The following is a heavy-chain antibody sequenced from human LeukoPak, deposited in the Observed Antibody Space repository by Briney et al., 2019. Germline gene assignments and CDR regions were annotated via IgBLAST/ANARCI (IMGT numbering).Heavy chain of an antibody. Sequence: SETLSLTCAVYSGSFSGYYWSWIRQPPGKGLEWIGEINHSGSTNYNPSLKSRVTISLDTSKNQFSLTLTSATAADTAVYYCARGCSIAAAGTCCFDYWGQGTLVTVSS. CDR1: SGSFSGYY. CDR2: INHSGST. V-gene: IGHV4-34*01. J-gene: IGHJ4*02. CDR3: ARGCSIAAAGTCCFDY. D-gene: IGHD6-13*01.